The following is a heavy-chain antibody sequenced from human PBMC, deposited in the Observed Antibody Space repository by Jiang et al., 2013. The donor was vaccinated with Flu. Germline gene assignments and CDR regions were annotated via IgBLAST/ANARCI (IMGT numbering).Heavy chain of an antibody. CDR1: GFTFDDYA. CDR3: AKDMVGREEFYYYYGMDV. V-gene: IGHV3-9*01. J-gene: IGHJ6*02. Sequence: EVQLLESGGGLVQPGRSLRLSCAASGFTFDDYAMHWVRQAPGKGLEWVSGISWNSGSIGYADSVKGRFTISRDNAKNSLYLQMNSLRAEDTALYYCAKDMVGREEFYYYYGMDVWGQ. D-gene: IGHD2-15*01. CDR2: ISWNSGSI.